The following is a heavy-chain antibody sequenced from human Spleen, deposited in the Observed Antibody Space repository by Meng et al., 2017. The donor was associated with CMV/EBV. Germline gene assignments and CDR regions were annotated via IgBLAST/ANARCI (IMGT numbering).Heavy chain of an antibody. V-gene: IGHV3-48*04. CDR3: ARDLGYCSSTSCYLRPLLGGMDV. Sequence: GGPLRLSCAASGFTFSSYSMNWVRQAPGKGLEWVSYISSSSSTIYYADSVKGRFTISRDNAKNSLYLQMNSLRAEDTAVYYCARDLGYCSSTSCYLRPLLGGMDVWGQGTTVTVSS. CDR2: ISSSSSTI. CDR1: GFTFSSYS. D-gene: IGHD2-2*01. J-gene: IGHJ6*02.